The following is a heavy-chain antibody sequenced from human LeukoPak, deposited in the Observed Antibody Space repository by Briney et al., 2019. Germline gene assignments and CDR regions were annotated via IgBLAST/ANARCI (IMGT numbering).Heavy chain of an antibody. CDR2: IYYSGST. CDR1: GGSISSGGYY. Sequence: PSETLSLTCTVSGGSISSGGYYWSWIRQHPGKGLEWIGYIYYSGSTYYNPSLKSRVTISVDTSKNQFSLKLSSVTAADTAVYYCARARYHYDSSGYYYDFDYWGQGTLVTVSS. D-gene: IGHD3-22*01. V-gene: IGHV4-31*02. J-gene: IGHJ4*02. CDR3: ARARYHYDSSGYYYDFDY.